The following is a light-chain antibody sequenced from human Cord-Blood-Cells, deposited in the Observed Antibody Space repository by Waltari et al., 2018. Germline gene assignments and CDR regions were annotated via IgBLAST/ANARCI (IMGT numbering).Light chain of an antibody. J-gene: IGKJ3*01. Sequence: DIVMTQSPDSLAVVLGERSTINCKSSPSVLYSTNNKNYLAWYQQKPGQPPKLLIYWASTRESGVPDRFSGSGSGTDFTLTISSLQAEDVAVYYCQQYYSTPLTFGPGTKVDIK. CDR2: WAS. CDR3: QQYYSTPLT. CDR1: PSVLYSTNNKNY. V-gene: IGKV4-1*01.